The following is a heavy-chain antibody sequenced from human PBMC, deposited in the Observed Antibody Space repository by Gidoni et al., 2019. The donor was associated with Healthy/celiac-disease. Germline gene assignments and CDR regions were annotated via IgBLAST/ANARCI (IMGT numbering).Heavy chain of an antibody. CDR3: ARGSGQLDPLYYYYYYGMDV. D-gene: IGHD6-6*01. V-gene: IGHV3-7*01. CDR2: IKQDGSEK. Sequence: EVQLVESGGGLVQPGGSLRLSCAASGFTFSSYWMSWVRQAPGKGLEWVANIKQDGSEKYYVDSVKGRFTISRDNAKNSLYLQMNSLRAEDTAVYYCARGSGQLDPLYYYYYYGMDVWGQGTTVTVSS. CDR1: GFTFSSYW. J-gene: IGHJ6*02.